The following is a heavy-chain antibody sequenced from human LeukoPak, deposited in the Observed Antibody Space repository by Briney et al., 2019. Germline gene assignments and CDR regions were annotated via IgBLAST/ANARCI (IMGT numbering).Heavy chain of an antibody. V-gene: IGHV4-59*01. J-gene: IGHJ4*02. CDR1: GGSISSYY. CDR3: ARASYYDYVWGSYAFDY. D-gene: IGHD3-16*01. CDR2: IYYSGST. Sequence: PSETLSLTCTVSGGSISSYYWSWIRQPPGKGLEWIGYIYYSGSTNYNPSLKSRVTISVDTSKNQFSLKLSSVTAADTAVYYCARASYYDYVWGSYAFDYWGQGTLVTVSS.